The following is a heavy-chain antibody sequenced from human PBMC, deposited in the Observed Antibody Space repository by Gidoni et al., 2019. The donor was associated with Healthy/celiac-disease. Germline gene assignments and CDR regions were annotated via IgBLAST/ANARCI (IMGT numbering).Heavy chain of an antibody. D-gene: IGHD3-22*01. CDR1: GFPFSDYY. CDR3: ASDLEGVVMGFDY. Sequence: QVQLVESGGGLVKPGGSLTLSCAASGFPFSDYYMGWTRQAPGKGLAWVSYISSSGSTIYYADSVKGRFTISRDNAKNSLYLQMNSLRAEDTAVYYCASDLEGVVMGFDYWGQGTLVTVSS. J-gene: IGHJ4*02. V-gene: IGHV3-11*01. CDR2: ISSSGSTI.